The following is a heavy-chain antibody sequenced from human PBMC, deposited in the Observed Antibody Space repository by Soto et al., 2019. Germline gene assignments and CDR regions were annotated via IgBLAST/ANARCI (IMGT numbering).Heavy chain of an antibody. CDR3: ASLRGYCSGGSCPYYYHGMDV. D-gene: IGHD2-15*01. CDR1: GGSIGSSSYY. V-gene: IGHV4-39*01. CDR2: IYYSGST. Sequence: SETLSLTCTVSGGSIGSSSYYWVWIRQPPGNWLEWIGSIYYSGSTYYNPSLKSRVTISVDTSKNQFSLKLSSVTAADTAVYYCASLRGYCSGGSCPYYYHGMDVWGQGTTVTVSS. J-gene: IGHJ6*02.